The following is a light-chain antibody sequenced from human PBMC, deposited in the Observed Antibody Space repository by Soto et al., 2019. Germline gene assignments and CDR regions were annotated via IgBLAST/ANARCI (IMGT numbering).Light chain of an antibody. V-gene: IGLV2-14*01. CDR3: SSYTSSSTWV. CDR1: SSDVGGYKY. J-gene: IGLJ3*02. CDR2: AVN. Sequence: QSALTQPASVSGSPGQSITISCTGTSSDVGGYKYVSWYQHHPGQAPKLMIHAVNSRPSGVSTRFSGSKSGNTASLTISGLQPEDGADYYCSSYTSSSTWVFGGGTKLTVL.